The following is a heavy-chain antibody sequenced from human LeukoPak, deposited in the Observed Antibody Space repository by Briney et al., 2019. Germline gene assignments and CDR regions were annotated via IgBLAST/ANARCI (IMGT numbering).Heavy chain of an antibody. CDR2: INPSGGST. CDR3: ARENVDTAMVVDAFDI. CDR1: GYTFTGYY. V-gene: IGHV1-46*01. J-gene: IGHJ3*02. D-gene: IGHD5-18*01. Sequence: GASVKVSCKASGYTFTGYYMHWVRQAPGQGLEWMGMINPSGGSTSYAQKFQGRVTMTRDTSTSTVYMELSSLRSEDTAVYYCARENVDTAMVVDAFDIWGRGTMVTVSS.